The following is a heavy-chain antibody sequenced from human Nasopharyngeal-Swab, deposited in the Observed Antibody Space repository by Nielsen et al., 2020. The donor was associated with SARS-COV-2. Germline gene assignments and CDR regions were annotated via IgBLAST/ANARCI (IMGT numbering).Heavy chain of an antibody. CDR2: IKQDGSEK. CDR3: ARDGIAVAGTYYYYGMDV. CDR1: GFTFSSYW. J-gene: IGHJ6*02. D-gene: IGHD6-19*01. V-gene: IGHV3-7*01. Sequence: LSLTCAASGFTFSSYWMSWVRQAPGKGLEWVANIKQDGSEKYYVDSVKGRFTISRDNAKNSLYLQMNSLRAEDTAVYYCARDGIAVAGTYYYYGMDVWGQGTTVTVSS.